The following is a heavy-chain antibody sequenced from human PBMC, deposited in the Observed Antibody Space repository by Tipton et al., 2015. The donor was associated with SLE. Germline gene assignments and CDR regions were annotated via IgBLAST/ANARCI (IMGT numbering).Heavy chain of an antibody. CDR3: ASEDDHPYYLEH. D-gene: IGHD3-10*01. CDR2: IRTSGTT. V-gene: IGHV4-61*09. CDR1: GVSIRTGPFF. J-gene: IGHJ4*02. Sequence: TLSLTCTVSGVSIRTGPFFWTWIRQPAGKGLEWIGHIRTSGTTYYNPSLKSRVTISRDKSKNQFSLNLRSVTAADTAVYYCASEDDHPYYLEHWGQGTLVTVPS.